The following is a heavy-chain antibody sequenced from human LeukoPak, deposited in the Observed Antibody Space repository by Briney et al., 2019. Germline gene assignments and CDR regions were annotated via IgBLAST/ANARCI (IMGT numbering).Heavy chain of an antibody. D-gene: IGHD6-19*01. Sequence: SETLSLTCTVSGGSISSGSYYWSWLRQPAGKGLEWIGRIYTSGSTNYNPSLKSRVTTSVDTSKNQFSLKMSSVTAADTAVYYCARMGVAGYYYMDVWGKGTTVTVSS. CDR2: IYTSGST. CDR3: ARMGVAGYYYMDV. V-gene: IGHV4-61*02. CDR1: GGSISSGSYY. J-gene: IGHJ6*03.